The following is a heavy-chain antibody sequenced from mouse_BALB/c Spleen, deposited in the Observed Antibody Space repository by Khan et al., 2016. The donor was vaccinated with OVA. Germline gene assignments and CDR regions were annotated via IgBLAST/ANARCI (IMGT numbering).Heavy chain of an antibody. V-gene: IGHV5-6-3*01. CDR3: ARMARTIN. Sequence: EVELVESGGGLVQPGGSLKLSCAASGFTFSSYGMSWVRQTPDKRLELVATINSNGGSTYYPDSVKGRFTISRDNAMNTLYLQMSSLKSEDTAMYYCARMARTINWGQGNTLTVSS. CDR1: GFTFSSYG. J-gene: IGHJ2*01. CDR2: INSNGGST.